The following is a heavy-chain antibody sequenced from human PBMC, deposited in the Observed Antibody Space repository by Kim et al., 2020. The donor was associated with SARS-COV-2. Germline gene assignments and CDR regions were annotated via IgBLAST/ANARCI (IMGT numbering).Heavy chain of an antibody. Sequence: GGSLRLSCAASGFTFSSYSMNWVRQAPGKGLEWVSSISSSSSYIYYADSVKGRFTISRDNAKNSLYLQMNSLRAEDTAVYYCVSGLWFGELAFDIWGQGTMVTVSS. D-gene: IGHD3-10*01. V-gene: IGHV3-21*01. CDR3: VSGLWFGELAFDI. CDR1: GFTFSSYS. J-gene: IGHJ3*02. CDR2: ISSSSSYI.